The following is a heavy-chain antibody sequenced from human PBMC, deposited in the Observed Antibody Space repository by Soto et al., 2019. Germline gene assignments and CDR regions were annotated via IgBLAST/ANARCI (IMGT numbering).Heavy chain of an antibody. CDR3: AKGCDRYYYYHGTYV. Sequence: EVQLLESGGGLVQPGESLRLSCAASGFTFSAYAMIWVRQAPGKGLEWVSATSGSGSSTYYTDSVKGRFTISRDNSKNTLFLQMNSLRAEDTAVYYCAKGCDRYYYYHGTYVWGQGTTVTVSS. V-gene: IGHV3-23*01. J-gene: IGHJ6*02. D-gene: IGHD2-2*02. CDR1: GFTFSAYA. CDR2: TSGSGSST.